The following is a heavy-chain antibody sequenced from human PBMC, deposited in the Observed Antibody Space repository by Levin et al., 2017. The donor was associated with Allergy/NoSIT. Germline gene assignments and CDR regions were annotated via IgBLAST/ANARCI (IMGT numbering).Heavy chain of an antibody. Sequence: GESLKISCAASGFTFSDYYMSWIRQAPGKGLEWVSYISSSGSAIYYSDSVKGRFTISRDNAKNSLFLQMNSLRAEDTAVYYCARDGFNYSPFDYWGQGNLVTVSS. V-gene: IGHV3-11*01. D-gene: IGHD5-24*01. CDR1: GFTFSDYY. CDR2: ISSSGSAI. CDR3: ARDGFNYSPFDY. J-gene: IGHJ4*02.